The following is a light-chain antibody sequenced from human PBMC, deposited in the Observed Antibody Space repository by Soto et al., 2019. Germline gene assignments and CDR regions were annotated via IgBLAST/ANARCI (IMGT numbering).Light chain of an antibody. Sequence: DIEMTQSPASLSASVGDRVAISCRASHTISKFLNWYQQLPGRAPRVLISAADTLEGGVPSRFSGSGSVRDFTLTINNLQPEDFATYFCQQSYIVPFTFGQGTKV. CDR3: QQSYIVPFT. J-gene: IGKJ2*01. V-gene: IGKV1-39*01. CDR1: HTISKF. CDR2: AAD.